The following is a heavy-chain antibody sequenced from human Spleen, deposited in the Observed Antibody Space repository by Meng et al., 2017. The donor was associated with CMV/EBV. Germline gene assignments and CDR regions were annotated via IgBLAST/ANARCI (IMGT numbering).Heavy chain of an antibody. CDR2: IYYSGAT. CDR3: ATSGWFANYFAS. CDR1: GGSISSSAYY. D-gene: IGHD6-19*01. V-gene: IGHV4-39*07. Sequence: SETLSLTCTVSGGSISSSAYYWGWIRQPPGKGLEWIGSIYYSGATYYNPSLKSRVTISLDTSKSQFSLNLSSVTAADTAMYYCATSGWFANYFASWGQGTLVTVLL. J-gene: IGHJ4*02.